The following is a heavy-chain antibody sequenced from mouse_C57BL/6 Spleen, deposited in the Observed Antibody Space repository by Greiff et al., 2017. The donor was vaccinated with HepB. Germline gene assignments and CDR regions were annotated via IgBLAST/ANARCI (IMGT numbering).Heavy chain of an antibody. CDR2: ISSGSSTI. CDR3: ARLYYGSTAWFAY. V-gene: IGHV5-17*01. D-gene: IGHD1-1*01. Sequence: EVKLVESGGGLVKPGGSLKLSCAASGFTFSDYGMHWVRQAPEKGLEWVAYISSGSSTIYYADTVKGRFTISRDNAKNTLFLQMTSLRSEDTAMYYCARLYYGSTAWFAYWGQGTLVTVSA. J-gene: IGHJ3*01. CDR1: GFTFSDYG.